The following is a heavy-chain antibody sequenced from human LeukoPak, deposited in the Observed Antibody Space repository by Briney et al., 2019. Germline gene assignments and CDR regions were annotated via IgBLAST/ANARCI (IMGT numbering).Heavy chain of an antibody. V-gene: IGHV3-23*01. J-gene: IGHJ4*02. CDR2: IVGSGGST. Sequence: GASLRLSCAASGSTFSNYATSWVRQAPGKGLEWVSAIVGSGGSTYYADSVKGRFTISRDNSKNTLFLQMNSLRVEDTALYYCSKWGDYDVLTGYYDSDFWGQGTLVTVSS. CDR3: SKWGDYDVLTGYYDSDF. D-gene: IGHD3-9*01. CDR1: GSTFSNYA.